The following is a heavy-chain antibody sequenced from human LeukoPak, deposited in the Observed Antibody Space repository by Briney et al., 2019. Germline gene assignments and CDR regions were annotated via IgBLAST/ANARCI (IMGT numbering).Heavy chain of an antibody. V-gene: IGHV1-18*01. CDR1: GYTFTSYG. CDR2: ITAYNDNT. Sequence: GASVKVSCKASGYTFTSYGISWVRQAPGQGLEWMGWITAYNDNTYYAQKLQGRVTMTTDTSTSTAYMELRSLRSDDTAVYYCARERGETYSGSYHVPFDPWGQGTLVTVSS. D-gene: IGHD1-26*01. CDR3: ARERGETYSGSYHVPFDP. J-gene: IGHJ5*02.